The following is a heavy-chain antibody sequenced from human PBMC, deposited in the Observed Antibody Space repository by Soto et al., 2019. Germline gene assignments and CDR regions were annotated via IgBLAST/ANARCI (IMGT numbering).Heavy chain of an antibody. Sequence: ASVKVSCKASGYTFTIYGIIWVRQAPGQGLEWMGWISAYNGNTNYAQKLQGRVTMTTDTSTSTAYMELRSLRSDDTAGYYCARDQGVKYYDFWSGYPSPGDFDYWGQGTLVTVSS. D-gene: IGHD3-3*01. J-gene: IGHJ4*02. CDR1: GYTFTIYG. V-gene: IGHV1-18*01. CDR2: ISAYNGNT. CDR3: ARDQGVKYYDFWSGYPSPGDFDY.